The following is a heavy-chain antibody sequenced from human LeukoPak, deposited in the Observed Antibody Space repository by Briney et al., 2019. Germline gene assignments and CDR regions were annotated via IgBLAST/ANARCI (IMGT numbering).Heavy chain of an antibody. CDR3: AGDRGITITKDFDY. J-gene: IGHJ4*02. CDR2: YDPEEGGI. Sequence: ASVRVSCKVSGSTLAESSIHWLRQAPGKGLEWMGGYDPEEGGIIYAQKFLDRVTMTEDTSTTTAYMEVSSLRSEDTAVYFCAGDRGITITKDFDYWGQGTLVTVSS. D-gene: IGHD1-1*01. V-gene: IGHV1-24*01. CDR1: GSTLAESS.